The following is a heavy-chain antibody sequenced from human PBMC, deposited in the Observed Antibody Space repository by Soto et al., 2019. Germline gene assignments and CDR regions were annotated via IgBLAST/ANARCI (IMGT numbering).Heavy chain of an antibody. D-gene: IGHD1-7*01. V-gene: IGHV3-30-3*01. CDR1: GFTFSSYA. CDR3: AREVTITGTT. CDR2: ISYDGSNK. J-gene: IGHJ4*02. Sequence: PGGSLRLSCAASGFTFSSYAMHWVRQAPGKGLEWVAVISYDGSNKYYADSVKGRFTISRDNSKNTLYLQMNSLRAEDTAVYYCAREVTITGTTWGQGTLVTVSS.